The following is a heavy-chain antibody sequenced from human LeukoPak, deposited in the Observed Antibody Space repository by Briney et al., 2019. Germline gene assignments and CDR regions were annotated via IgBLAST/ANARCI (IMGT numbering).Heavy chain of an antibody. CDR2: ISGSGGST. Sequence: PGGSLRLSCAASGFTFSSYAMSWVRQAPGKGLEWVSAISGSGGSTYYADSVKGRFTISRDNSKNTLYLQMNSLRAEDTAVYYCTTDHLGTIAARTFDYWGQGTLVTVSS. CDR3: TTDHLGTIAARTFDY. V-gene: IGHV3-23*01. D-gene: IGHD6-6*01. CDR1: GFTFSSYA. J-gene: IGHJ4*02.